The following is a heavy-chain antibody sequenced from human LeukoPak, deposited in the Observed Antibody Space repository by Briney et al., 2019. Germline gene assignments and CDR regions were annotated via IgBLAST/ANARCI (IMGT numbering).Heavy chain of an antibody. J-gene: IGHJ6*02. D-gene: IGHD5-24*01. Sequence: ASVTVSCKASGYTFTSYGISWVRQAPGQGLEWMGWISAYNGNTNYEQKLQGRVTMTTDTSTSTAYMELRSLRSDDTAVYYCARDRMATIYYYYYGMDVWGQGTTVTVSS. V-gene: IGHV1-18*01. CDR2: ISAYNGNT. CDR1: GYTFTSYG. CDR3: ARDRMATIYYYYYGMDV.